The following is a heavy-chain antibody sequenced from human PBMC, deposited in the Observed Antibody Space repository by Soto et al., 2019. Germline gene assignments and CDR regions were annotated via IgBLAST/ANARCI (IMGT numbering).Heavy chain of an antibody. Sequence: QVQLVQSGAEMKKPGSSVKVSCKASGGTFSSYAISWVRQAPGQGLEWMGGIIPIFGTANYAQKFQGRVTITADESTSTAYMELSSLRSEDTAVYYCARVDNWNDYWNKFDPWGQGTLVTVSS. CDR1: GGTFSSYA. CDR2: IIPIFGTA. V-gene: IGHV1-69*01. CDR3: ARVDNWNDYWNKFDP. D-gene: IGHD1-1*01. J-gene: IGHJ5*02.